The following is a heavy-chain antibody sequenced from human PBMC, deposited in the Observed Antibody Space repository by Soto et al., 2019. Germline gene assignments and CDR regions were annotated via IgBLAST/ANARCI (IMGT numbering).Heavy chain of an antibody. CDR3: AIARYNSTWYYGFDY. CDR1: GYTFTSYG. D-gene: IGHD6-13*01. CDR2: ISAYNGNT. Sequence: ASVKVSCKASGYTFTSYGISWVRQAPGQGLEWMGWISAYNGNTNYAQKLQGRVTMTTDTSTSTAYMELRSLRSDDTAVYYCAIARYNSTWYYGFDYWGQGTLVTVSS. V-gene: IGHV1-18*01. J-gene: IGHJ4*02.